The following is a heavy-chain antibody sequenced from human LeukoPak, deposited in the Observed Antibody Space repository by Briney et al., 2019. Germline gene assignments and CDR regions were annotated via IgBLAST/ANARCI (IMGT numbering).Heavy chain of an antibody. CDR3: AYFSYDSTGYYSPGYFDY. CDR1: GFTFSSYW. CDR2: INSDGSST. D-gene: IGHD3-22*01. V-gene: IGHV3-74*01. Sequence: GGSLRLSCAASGFTFSSYWMHWVRQAPGKGLVWVSRINSDGSSTSYADSVKGRFTISRDNAKNTLYLQMNSLRAEDTAVYYCAYFSYDSTGYYSPGYFDYWGQGTLVTVSS. J-gene: IGHJ4*02.